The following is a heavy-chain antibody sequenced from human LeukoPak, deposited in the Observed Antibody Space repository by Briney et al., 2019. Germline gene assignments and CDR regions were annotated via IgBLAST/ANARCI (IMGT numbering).Heavy chain of an antibody. D-gene: IGHD1-26*01. CDR2: ISYVGTNK. J-gene: IGHJ3*02. V-gene: IGHV3-30*04. Sequence: GGSLRLSCAASGFTFSSYAMHWVRQAPGKGLEWVAFISYVGTNKNYTDSVEGRFTISRDNSKNTLYLQMNSLRAEDTAVYYCARGGWELLWYAFDIWGQGTMVTVSS. CDR3: ARGGWELLWYAFDI. CDR1: GFTFSSYA.